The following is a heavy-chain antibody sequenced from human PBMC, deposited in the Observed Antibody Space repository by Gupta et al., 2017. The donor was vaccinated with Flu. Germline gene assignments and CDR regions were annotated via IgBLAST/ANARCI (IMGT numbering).Heavy chain of an antibody. J-gene: IGHJ5*02. CDR3: ARGFEMALFS. D-gene: IGHD3-3*01. V-gene: IGHV3-21*04. Sequence: EEQLVESGRGLVKPGGSLRLSCAASGFTFSSFSMYWVRQAPGKGLEWVASISRSSNYIYYADSLKGRFTISRDNARNSLYLQMNSLRAEDTAVYFCARGFEMALFSWGQGTLVTVSS. CDR2: ISRSSNYI. CDR1: GFTFSSFS.